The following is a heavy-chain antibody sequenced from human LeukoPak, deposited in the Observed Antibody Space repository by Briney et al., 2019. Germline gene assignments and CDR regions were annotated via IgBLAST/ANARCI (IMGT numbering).Heavy chain of an antibody. V-gene: IGHV3-30-3*01. CDR2: ISYDGSNK. Sequence: PGGSLRLSCAASGFTFSSYAMHWVRQAPGKGLEWVAVISYDGSNKYYADSVKGRFTISRDNSKNTLYLQMNSLRAEDTAVYYCARGAAEKARSPTYNWGQGTLVTVSS. J-gene: IGHJ4*02. D-gene: IGHD1-14*01. CDR3: ARGAAEKARSPTYN. CDR1: GFTFSSYA.